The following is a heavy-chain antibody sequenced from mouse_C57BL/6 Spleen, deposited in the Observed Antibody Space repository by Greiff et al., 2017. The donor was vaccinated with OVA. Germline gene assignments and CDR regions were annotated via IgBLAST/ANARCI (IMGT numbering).Heavy chain of an antibody. V-gene: IGHV1-39*01. J-gene: IGHJ2*01. CDR3: ARENDWRNYFDY. D-gene: IGHD2-12*01. Sequence: LQESGPELVKPGASVKISCKASGYSFTDYNMNWVKQSHGKRLEWIGVINPNYGTTSYNQKFKGKATLTVDQSSSTAYMQLNSLTSEDSAVYYCARENDWRNYFDYWGQGTTLTVSS. CDR1: GYSFTDYN. CDR2: INPNYGTT.